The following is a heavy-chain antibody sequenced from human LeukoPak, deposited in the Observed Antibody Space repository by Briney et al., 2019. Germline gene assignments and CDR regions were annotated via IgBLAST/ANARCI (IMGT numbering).Heavy chain of an antibody. D-gene: IGHD6-13*01. V-gene: IGHV3-21*01. Sequence: GGSLRLSCAASGFTFSSYSMNWVRQAPGKGLEWVSSISSSSSYIYYADSVKGRFTISRDNAKNSLYLQMNSLRAEDTAVYYCARSNPGIAAATFDCWGQGTLVTVSS. CDR3: ARSNPGIAAATFDC. J-gene: IGHJ4*02. CDR1: GFTFSSYS. CDR2: ISSSSSYI.